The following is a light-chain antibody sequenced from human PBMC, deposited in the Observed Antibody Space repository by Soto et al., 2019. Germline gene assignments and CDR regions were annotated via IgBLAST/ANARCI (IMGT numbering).Light chain of an antibody. Sequence: ESVVIQSPATLSLSPGERGTLSCMALESIGLAIAWYQHKPGHPPRLLIFDASQRATGIPASFRGSGAGTDFTLSISSLEHEDFAVYYCQQRTDRHPWTFGQGTKV. CDR3: QQRTDRHPWT. J-gene: IGKJ1*01. V-gene: IGKV3-11*01. CDR2: DAS. CDR1: ESIGLA.